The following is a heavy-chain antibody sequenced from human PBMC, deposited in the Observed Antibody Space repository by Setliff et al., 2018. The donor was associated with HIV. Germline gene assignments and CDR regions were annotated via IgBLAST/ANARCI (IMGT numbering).Heavy chain of an antibody. CDR1: GYSFTSYG. D-gene: IGHD3-16*01. V-gene: IGHV1-18*01. Sequence: ASVKVSCKASGYSFTSYGINWVRQAPGQGLEWMGWISPYNGNTDYAQNLQGRVTMTTDTSTSTVYMELRSLISDDTAVYYCARGVLITFGYQNWFDPWGQGTLVTVSS. CDR3: ARGVLITFGYQNWFDP. CDR2: ISPYNGNT. J-gene: IGHJ5*02.